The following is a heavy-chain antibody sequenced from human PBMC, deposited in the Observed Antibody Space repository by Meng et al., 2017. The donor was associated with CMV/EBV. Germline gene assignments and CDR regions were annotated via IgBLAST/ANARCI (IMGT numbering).Heavy chain of an antibody. CDR3: ARGAPGY. V-gene: IGHV4-34*01. Sequence: ETLSLTCAVYGGSFSGYSWTWIRQSPAKGLEWIGNIKDTGTANYNPSLKSRVSILVDTSKNQFSLKLKSVTGADTAIYYCARGAPGYWGQGTLVTVSS. CDR2: IKDTGTA. J-gene: IGHJ4*02. CDR1: GGSFSGYS.